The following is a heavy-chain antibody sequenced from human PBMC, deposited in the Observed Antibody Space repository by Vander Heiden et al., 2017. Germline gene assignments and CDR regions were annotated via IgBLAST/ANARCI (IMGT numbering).Heavy chain of an antibody. D-gene: IGHD2-15*01. CDR2: IIPIFGTA. CDR3: ARGGCSGGSCYSGPSYYGMDV. J-gene: IGHJ6*02. CDR1: GGTFSSYA. Sequence: QVQLVQSGAEVKKPGSSVKVSCKASGGTFSSYAISWVRQAPGQELEWMGGIIPIFGTANYAQKFQGRVTMTADESTSTAYMELSSLRSEDTAVYYCARGGCSGGSCYSGPSYYGMDVWGQGTTVTVSS. V-gene: IGHV1-69*01.